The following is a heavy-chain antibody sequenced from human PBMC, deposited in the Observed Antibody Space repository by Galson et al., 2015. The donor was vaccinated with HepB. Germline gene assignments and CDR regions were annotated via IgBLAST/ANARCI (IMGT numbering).Heavy chain of an antibody. J-gene: IGHJ3*02. CDR3: AKDAHSYNQVFEPFDI. V-gene: IGHV3-23*01. Sequence: SLRLSCAASGTVSGSTFRDFAMSWLRQAPGKGPEWISAIGGHGDDTYYADSVKGRFTISRDNSRSTLFLQMNSLRAEDTALYYCAKDAHSYNQVFEPFDIWGQGTMVTVSS. CDR2: IGGHGDDT. D-gene: IGHD1-14*01. CDR1: GSTFRDFA.